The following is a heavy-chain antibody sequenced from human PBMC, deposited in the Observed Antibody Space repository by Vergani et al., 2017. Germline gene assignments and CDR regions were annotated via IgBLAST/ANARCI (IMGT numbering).Heavy chain of an antibody. J-gene: IGHJ5*02. CDR3: AKDVEDYSNYGWFDP. Sequence: EVQLVESGGGLVQPGRSLRLSCAASGFTFDDYAMHWVRQAPGKGLEWVSGISWNSGSIGYADSVKGRFTISRDNAKNSLYLQMNSLRAEDTALYYCAKDVEDYSNYGWFDPWGQGTLVTVSS. CDR1: GFTFDDYA. V-gene: IGHV3-9*01. D-gene: IGHD4-11*01. CDR2: ISWNSGSI.